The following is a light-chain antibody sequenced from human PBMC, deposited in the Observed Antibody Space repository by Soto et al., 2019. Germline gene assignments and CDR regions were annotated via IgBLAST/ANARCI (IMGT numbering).Light chain of an antibody. CDR2: KVS. CDR3: SSYAGSNILGV. Sequence: QSALTQPPSASGSPGQSVTISCTGTSSDVGGYNYVSWYQQHPGKAPKLMIYKVSKRPSGVPDRFSGSKSGNTASLTVSGLQAEDEADYYCSSYAGSNILGVFGGGTKLTVL. J-gene: IGLJ2*01. CDR1: SSDVGGYNY. V-gene: IGLV2-8*01.